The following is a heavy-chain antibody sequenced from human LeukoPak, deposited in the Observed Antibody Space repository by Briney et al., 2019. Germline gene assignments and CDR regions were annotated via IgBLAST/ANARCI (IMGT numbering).Heavy chain of an antibody. Sequence: PSETLSLTCTVSGGSISGYYWSWIRQPPGKGLEWIGYIYYSGSTYYNPSLKSRVTISVDTSKNQFSLKLSSVTAADTAVYYCARRSTAMVNSFDIWGQGTMVTVSS. D-gene: IGHD5-18*01. CDR3: ARRSTAMVNSFDI. V-gene: IGHV4-59*08. CDR2: IYYSGST. J-gene: IGHJ3*02. CDR1: GGSISGYY.